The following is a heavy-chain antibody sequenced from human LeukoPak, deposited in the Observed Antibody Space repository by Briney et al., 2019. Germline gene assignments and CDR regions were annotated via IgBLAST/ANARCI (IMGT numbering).Heavy chain of an antibody. CDR3: AKDNRYDILTWAMNYYFDY. CDR1: GFTFSSYG. CDR2: ISYDGSNK. D-gene: IGHD3-9*01. J-gene: IGHJ4*02. V-gene: IGHV3-30*18. Sequence: PGRSLRLSCAASGFTFSSYGMHWVRQAPGKGLEWVAVISYDGSNKYYADSVKGRFTISRDNSKNTLYLQMNSLRAEGTAVYYCAKDNRYDILTWAMNYYFDYWGQGTLVTVSS.